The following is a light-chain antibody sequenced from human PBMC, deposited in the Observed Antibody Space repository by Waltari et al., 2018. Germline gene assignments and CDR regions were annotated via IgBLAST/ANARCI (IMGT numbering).Light chain of an antibody. CDR2: GVS. Sequence: EIVLTQSPGTLSLSPGERATLSCRASQSVTSSRLAWYQQKPGQAPRLLIYGVSTRATGIPDGFSGRGSGTDFTLTISRLEPEDSAVYYCQQYGRSPYIFGQGTKLEIK. CDR1: QSVTSSR. CDR3: QQYGRSPYI. V-gene: IGKV3-20*01. J-gene: IGKJ2*01.